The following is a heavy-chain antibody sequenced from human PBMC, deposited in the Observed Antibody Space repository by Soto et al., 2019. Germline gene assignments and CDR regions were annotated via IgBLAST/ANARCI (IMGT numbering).Heavy chain of an antibody. CDR3: ERGRGYSDGIDY. Sequence: GSVQVSCKACGYTFTSLDFNWVRQATGQGLEWMGWMNPNSGSTGSAQKYQGRVAMTRDTSINTAYMKLSSLRSDDTAVYYCERGRGYSDGIDYWGQGTLVTVSS. CDR2: MNPNSGST. V-gene: IGHV1-8*01. J-gene: IGHJ4*02. CDR1: GYTFTSLD. D-gene: IGHD2-15*01.